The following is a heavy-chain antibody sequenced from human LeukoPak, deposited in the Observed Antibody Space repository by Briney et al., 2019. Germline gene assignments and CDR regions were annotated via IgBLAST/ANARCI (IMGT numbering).Heavy chain of an antibody. J-gene: IGHJ4*02. Sequence: GGSLRLSCAASGFTFSTYGMNWVRQAPGKGLEWVSSVSGATGNSYYVGSVKGRFTISRDDSKNTLYLQMNSLRAEDTAVYYCARSGSPFDYWGQGTLVTVSS. CDR1: GFTFSTYG. CDR3: ARSGSPFDY. CDR2: VSGATGNS. D-gene: IGHD1-26*01. V-gene: IGHV3-23*01.